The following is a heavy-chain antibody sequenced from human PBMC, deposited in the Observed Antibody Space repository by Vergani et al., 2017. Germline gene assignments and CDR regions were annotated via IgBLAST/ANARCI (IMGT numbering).Heavy chain of an antibody. CDR1: GFSFNRYG. D-gene: IGHD4-23*01. J-gene: IGHJ3*02. CDR2: IWYDGRIK. Sequence: QAQLVESGGGVVQPGRSLRLSCAASGFSFNRYGMHWVRQAPGKGLEWVGIIWYDGRIKYYADSVKGRFTISRDNSKNTLYLQMTSLIVEDTDMYYCTRHRTTVVTDAFDIWGRGTMVTVSS. V-gene: IGHV3-33*01. CDR3: TRHRTTVVTDAFDI.